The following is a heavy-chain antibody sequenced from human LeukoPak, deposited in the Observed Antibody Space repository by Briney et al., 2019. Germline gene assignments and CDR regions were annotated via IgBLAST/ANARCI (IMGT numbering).Heavy chain of an antibody. CDR2: ISYSGST. CDR1: GGSISSGDYY. CDR3: ARENHYYDSSGYYSLFDY. Sequence: SETLSLTCTVSGGSISSGDYYRSWIRQPPGKGLEWIGYISYSGSTYYNPSLKSRVTISINTSKTQFSLKLSSVTAADTAVYYCARENHYYDSSGYYSLFDYWGQGTLVTVSS. J-gene: IGHJ4*02. D-gene: IGHD3-22*01. V-gene: IGHV4-30-4*01.